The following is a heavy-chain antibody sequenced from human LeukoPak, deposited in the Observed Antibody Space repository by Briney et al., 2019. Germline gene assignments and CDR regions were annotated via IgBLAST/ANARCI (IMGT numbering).Heavy chain of an antibody. CDR3: ARDGWELLTSLYYFDY. Sequence: PGGSLRLSCAASGFSFSTYAMHWVRQAPGKGLEWVALIWHDASHTFYTDSVKGRFTISRDNSKNTVYLQMNSLGGEDTAVYYCARDGWELLTSLYYFDYWGQGTLVTVSS. J-gene: IGHJ4*02. D-gene: IGHD1-26*01. CDR1: GFSFSTYA. CDR2: IWHDASHT. V-gene: IGHV3-33*01.